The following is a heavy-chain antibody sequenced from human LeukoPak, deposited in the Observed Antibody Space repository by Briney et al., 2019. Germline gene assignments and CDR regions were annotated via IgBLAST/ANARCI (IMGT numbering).Heavy chain of an antibody. J-gene: IGHJ5*02. CDR3: ARMYYDISSLDP. D-gene: IGHD3-9*01. Sequence: SETLSLTCTVSGGSISSGSYYWSWIRQPAGKGLEWIGRIYTSGSTYFNPSLKSRVTISVDRSKNQFSLKLSSVTAADTAVYYCARMYYDISSLDPWGQGTLVTVSS. V-gene: IGHV4-61*02. CDR1: GGSISSGSYY. CDR2: IYTSGST.